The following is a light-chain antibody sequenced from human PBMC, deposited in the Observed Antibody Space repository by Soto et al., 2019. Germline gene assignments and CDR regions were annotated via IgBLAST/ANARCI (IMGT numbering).Light chain of an antibody. CDR3: ATWDDSLSGVV. CDR2: RND. Sequence: QSVLTQPPSASGTPGQRVTISCSGSSSNIGSNYVYWYQQLPGTAPKLLIHRNDQRPSGIPDRFSGSKSGTSASLAISGLRSEDEDDYYCATWDDSLSGVVFGGGTKVTVL. V-gene: IGLV1-47*01. J-gene: IGLJ3*02. CDR1: SSNIGSNY.